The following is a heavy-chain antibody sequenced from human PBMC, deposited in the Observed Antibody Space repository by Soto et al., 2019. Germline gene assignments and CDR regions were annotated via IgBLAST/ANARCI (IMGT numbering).Heavy chain of an antibody. D-gene: IGHD3-22*01. CDR2: INSDGSST. CDR1: GFTFSSYW. CDR3: ARAKDSSGYYSADAFDI. J-gene: IGHJ3*02. V-gene: IGHV3-74*01. Sequence: EVQLVESGGGLVQPGGSLRLSCAASGFTFSSYWMHWVRQDPGKGLVLVSRINSDGSSTSYADSVKGRFTISRDNAKNTLYLQMNSLRAEDTAVYYCARAKDSSGYYSADAFDIWGQGTMVTVSS.